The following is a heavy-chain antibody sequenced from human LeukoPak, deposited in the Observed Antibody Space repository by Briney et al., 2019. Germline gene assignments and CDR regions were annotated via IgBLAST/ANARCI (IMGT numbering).Heavy chain of an antibody. V-gene: IGHV4-34*01. Sequence: SETLSLTCAVYGGSFSGYYWSWIRQPPGKGLEWIGEINHSGSTNYNPSLKSRVTISVDTSRNQFSLNLNSVTAADTAVYYCAKSNGYGLVDIWGQGTMVTVSS. CDR3: AKSNGYGLVDI. CDR1: GGSFSGYY. D-gene: IGHD3-10*01. CDR2: INHSGST. J-gene: IGHJ3*02.